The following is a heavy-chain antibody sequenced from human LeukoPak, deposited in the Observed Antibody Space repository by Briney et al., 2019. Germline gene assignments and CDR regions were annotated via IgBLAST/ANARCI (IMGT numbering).Heavy chain of an antibody. D-gene: IGHD3-3*01. V-gene: IGHV3-48*03. CDR3: VREDFGNSLDY. CDR2: IRSSGDRI. Sequence: GGSLRLSCAASGFTFSSYEMNWVRQAPGKGLEWVSYIRSSGDRIYYADSVKGRFTISRDNAKNSLYLQMNSLRTGDTALYYCVREDFGNSLDYWGQGTLVTVSS. CDR1: GFTFSSYE. J-gene: IGHJ4*02.